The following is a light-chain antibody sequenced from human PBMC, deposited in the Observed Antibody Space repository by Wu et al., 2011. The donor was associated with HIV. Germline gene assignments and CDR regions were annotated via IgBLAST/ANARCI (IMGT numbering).Light chain of an antibody. CDR1: QSVSSNY. CDR3: QQRSNWQWT. V-gene: IGKV3D-20*02. CDR2: GAA. J-gene: IGKJ1*01. Sequence: ETVLTQSPGTLSLSPGERATLSCRASQSVSSNYIAWYQQKPGQAPRLLIYGAASRATGISDRFSGSGSGTDFTLTISRLEPEDIAVYYCQQRSNWQWTFGQGTKVEIK.